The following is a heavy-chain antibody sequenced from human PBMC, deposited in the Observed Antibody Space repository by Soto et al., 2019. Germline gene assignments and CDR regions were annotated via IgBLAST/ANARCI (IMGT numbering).Heavy chain of an antibody. D-gene: IGHD3-22*01. Sequence: PGESLTSSCTCSGYSFTEYWIGWVRQTPGKGLEWMGVIYPPDSDTRYNPSFQGQVTISVDRFISTAYLQWNSLKASDTAIYYCARGEYFYDSSGYYYLDYWGQGALVTVSS. CDR2: IYPPDSDT. CDR1: GYSFTEYW. V-gene: IGHV5-51*01. J-gene: IGHJ4*02. CDR3: ARGEYFYDSSGYYYLDY.